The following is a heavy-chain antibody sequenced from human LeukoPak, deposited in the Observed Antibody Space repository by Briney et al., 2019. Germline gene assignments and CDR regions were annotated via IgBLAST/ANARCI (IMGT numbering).Heavy chain of an antibody. D-gene: IGHD2-2*01. J-gene: IGHJ4*02. CDR3: AREIIVVVPAAMSYFDY. CDR1: GFTFSSYA. Sequence: PGSSLRLSCAASGFTFSSYAMHWVRQAPGKGLEWVAGISDDGSNKYYADSVKCRVTISRDNSKNTLYLQMNSLRAEDTAVYYCAREIIVVVPAAMSYFDYWGQGTMVTVSS. CDR2: ISDDGSNK. V-gene: IGHV3-30*04.